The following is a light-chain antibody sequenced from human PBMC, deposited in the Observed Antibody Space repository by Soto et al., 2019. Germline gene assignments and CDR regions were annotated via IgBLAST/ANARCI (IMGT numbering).Light chain of an antibody. CDR1: SSDVGGYNY. CDR2: EAN. J-gene: IGLJ1*01. V-gene: IGLV2-8*01. CDR3: TSYAGGNNV. Sequence: QSALTQPPSASGSPGQSVTISCTGTSSDVGGYNYVSWYQQNPGKVPKLMIYEANKRPSGAPDRFSGSKSGNTASLTVSGLQAEDEAAYYCTSYAGGNNVFGTGTKLTVL.